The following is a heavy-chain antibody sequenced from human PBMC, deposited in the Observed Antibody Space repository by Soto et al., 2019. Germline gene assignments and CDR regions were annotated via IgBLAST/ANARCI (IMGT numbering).Heavy chain of an antibody. J-gene: IGHJ4*02. CDR3: ARGGREVPRIPYDN. CDR1: GYTFTAYY. CDR2: INPNPGAT. D-gene: IGHD3-16*01. Sequence: QVQLVQSGAEVKKPGASVKVSCKASGYTFTAYYLHWVRQAPGQGLEWMGWINPNPGATHYALKFPGRVTMTRDTSISTVYMQLSRLRSDDTAIYYCARGGREVPRIPYDNWGQGTLVTVSS. V-gene: IGHV1-2*02.